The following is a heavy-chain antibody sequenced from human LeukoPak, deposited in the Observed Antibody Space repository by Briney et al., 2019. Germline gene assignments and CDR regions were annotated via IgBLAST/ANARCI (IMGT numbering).Heavy chain of an antibody. CDR1: GGSISSYY. V-gene: IGHV4-59*01. CDR2: IYYSGST. D-gene: IGHD6-19*01. J-gene: IGHJ6*03. CDR3: ARSSGWYLDYYYMDV. Sequence: SETLSLTCTFSGGSISSYYWSWLRQPPGKGLEWIGYIYYSGSTNYNPSLKSRVTISVDTSKNQFSLKLSSVTAADTAVYYCARSSGWYLDYYYMDVWGKGTTVTVSS.